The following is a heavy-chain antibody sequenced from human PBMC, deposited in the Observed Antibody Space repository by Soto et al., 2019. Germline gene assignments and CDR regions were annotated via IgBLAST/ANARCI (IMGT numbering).Heavy chain of an antibody. D-gene: IGHD3-3*02. CDR3: ARGGGRRVLALQIRNWFDP. CDR1: GGSFSGYY. Sequence: LSLPCAVYGGSFSGYYWSWIRQPPGKGLEWIGEINHSGSTNYNPSLKSRVTISVDTSKNQFSLKLSSVTAADTAVYYCARGGGRRVLALQIRNWFDPWGQGTLVTVSS. J-gene: IGHJ5*02. V-gene: IGHV4-34*01. CDR2: INHSGST.